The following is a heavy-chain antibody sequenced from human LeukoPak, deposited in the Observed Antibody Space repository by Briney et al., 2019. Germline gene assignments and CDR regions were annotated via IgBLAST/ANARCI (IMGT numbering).Heavy chain of an antibody. V-gene: IGHV4-4*07. CDR3: ARVTDSSGWYALDY. Sequence: SETLSLTCSVSGGSISSYHWSWIREPAGKGLEWDGRIYSSGSTKYNPSLKSRVTMSVDTSKNQFSLKLSSVTAADTAVYYCARVTDSSGWYALDYWGQGTLVTVSS. D-gene: IGHD6-19*01. J-gene: IGHJ4*02. CDR1: GGSISSYH. CDR2: IYSSGST.